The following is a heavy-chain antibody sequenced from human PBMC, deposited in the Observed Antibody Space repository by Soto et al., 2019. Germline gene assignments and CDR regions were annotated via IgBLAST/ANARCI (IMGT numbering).Heavy chain of an antibody. J-gene: IGHJ4*02. CDR3: AKVLRWELFADY. CDR2: ISSSGGST. V-gene: IGHV3-23*01. CDR1: GFTVSNYA. Sequence: EVQLLESGGGLVQPGGSLRLSCAASGFTVSNYAMSWVRQAPGKGLEWVSGISSSGGSTFYLDSVKGRFTISRDNSKNTLYLQMNSLRAEDTAVYYCAKVLRWELFADYWGQGTLVTVSS. D-gene: IGHD1-26*01.